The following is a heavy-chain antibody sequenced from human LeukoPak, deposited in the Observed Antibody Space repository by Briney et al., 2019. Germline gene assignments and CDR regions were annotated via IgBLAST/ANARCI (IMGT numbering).Heavy chain of an antibody. CDR1: GFTFSSYG. J-gene: IGHJ4*02. CDR3: AKDFPRNYEFWSGHAPSGYFDY. CDR2: ISYDGSNK. V-gene: IGHV3-30*18. D-gene: IGHD3-3*01. Sequence: GGSLRLSCAASGFTFSSYGMHWVRQAPGKGLEWVAVISYDGSNKYYADSVKGRFTISRDNSKNTLYLQMNSLRAEDTAVYYCAKDFPRNYEFWSGHAPSGYFDYWGQGTLVTVSS.